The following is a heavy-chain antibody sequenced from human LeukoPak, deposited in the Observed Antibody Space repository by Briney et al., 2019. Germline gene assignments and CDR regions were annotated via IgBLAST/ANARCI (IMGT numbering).Heavy chain of an antibody. CDR1: GFTFSSFA. Sequence: GGSLRLSCAASGFTFSSFALSWVRQAPGKGLEWVSAIGGSTGRTYYADSVKGRFTVSRDNSKNTLYLQMNSLRAEDTAVYYCAKDLSYYDSSGYCWGQGTLVTVSS. CDR3: AKDLSYYDSSGYC. V-gene: IGHV3-23*01. J-gene: IGHJ4*02. CDR2: IGGSTGRT. D-gene: IGHD3-22*01.